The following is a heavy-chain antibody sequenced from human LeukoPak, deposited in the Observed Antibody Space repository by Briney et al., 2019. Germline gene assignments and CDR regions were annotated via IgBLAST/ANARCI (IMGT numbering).Heavy chain of an antibody. CDR1: GFTFSSYS. V-gene: IGHV3-21*01. J-gene: IGHJ4*02. D-gene: IGHD3-22*01. CDR3: ARDSSGYYGVYYFDY. CDR2: ISSSSSYI. Sequence: PGGSLRLYCAASGFTFSSYSMNWVRQAPGKGLEWVSSISSSSSYIYYADSVKGRFTISRDNAKNSLYLQMNSLRAEDTAVYYCARDSSGYYGVYYFDYWGQGTLVTVSS.